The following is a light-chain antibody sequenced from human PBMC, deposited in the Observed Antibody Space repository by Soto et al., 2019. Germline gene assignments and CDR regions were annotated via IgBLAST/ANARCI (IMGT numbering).Light chain of an antibody. Sequence: QSVLTQPPSASGTPGQRVTISCSGSSSNIGSNPVNWYQQLPGTAPKLLIYSNNQRPSGVPDRISGSKSGTSASLAISGLESEYEADYYCAAWDDSLNSHVFGTGTKVTVL. CDR2: SNN. CDR1: SSNIGSNP. CDR3: AAWDDSLNSHV. V-gene: IGLV1-44*01. J-gene: IGLJ1*01.